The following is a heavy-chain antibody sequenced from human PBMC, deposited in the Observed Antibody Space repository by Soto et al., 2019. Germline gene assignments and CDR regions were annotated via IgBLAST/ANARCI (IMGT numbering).Heavy chain of an antibody. CDR3: ARVDEGRWDCDLGY. J-gene: IGHJ4*02. Sequence: QVQLVESGGGVVQHGRSLTLSCVVSGFTLSNYVIHWVRQTPDKGMELVAFMSRDGNNAYYIDSVQGRFTISRDNSKNTMYLEMNSLITEGTAVYYCARVDEGRWDCDLGYWCQGTQVVVSS. D-gene: IGHD1-26*01. V-gene: IGHV3-30*14. CDR1: GFTLSNYV. CDR2: MSRDGNNA.